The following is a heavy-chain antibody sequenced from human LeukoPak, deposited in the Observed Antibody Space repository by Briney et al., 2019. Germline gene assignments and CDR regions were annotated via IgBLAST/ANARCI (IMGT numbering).Heavy chain of an antibody. CDR1: GGSFRAYY. CDR2: INHSGST. CDR3: AREARNWRAARRTRLFDY. Sequence: SETLSLTCAVYGGSFRAYYWSWIRQPPGKGLEWIGEINHSGSTNYNPSLKSRVTISVDTSKNQFSLKLSSVTAADTAVYYCAREARNWRAARRTRLFDYWGQGTLVTVSS. D-gene: IGHD6-6*01. V-gene: IGHV4-34*01. J-gene: IGHJ4*02.